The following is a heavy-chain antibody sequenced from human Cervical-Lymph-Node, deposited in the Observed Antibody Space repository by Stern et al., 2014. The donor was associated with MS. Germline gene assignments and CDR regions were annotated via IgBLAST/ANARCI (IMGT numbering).Heavy chain of an antibody. Sequence: QVQLVQSGAEVKKPGSSVKVSCKASGGTFSSYAISWVRQAPGQGLEWMGGIIPIFGTANYAQKFQGRVTITADESTSTAYMELSSLRSEDTAVYYCARDGFGYSYGYGSPPSLAYWGQGTLVTVSS. CDR2: IIPIFGTA. J-gene: IGHJ4*02. V-gene: IGHV1-69*01. CDR3: ARDGFGYSYGYGSPPSLAY. CDR1: GGTFSSYA. D-gene: IGHD5-18*01.